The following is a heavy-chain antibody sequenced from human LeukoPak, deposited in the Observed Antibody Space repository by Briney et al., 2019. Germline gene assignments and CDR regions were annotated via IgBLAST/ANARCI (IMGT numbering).Heavy chain of an antibody. CDR3: AKGPRSGYSSTPGFDP. CDR2: ISWNSGSI. CDR1: GFTFDDYA. Sequence: GGSLRLSCAASGFTFDDYATHWVRQAPGKGLEWVSGISWNSGSIGYADSVKGRFTISRDNAKNSLYLQMNSLRAEDTALYYCAKGPRSGYSSTPGFDPWGQGTLVTVSS. D-gene: IGHD6-13*01. V-gene: IGHV3-9*01. J-gene: IGHJ5*02.